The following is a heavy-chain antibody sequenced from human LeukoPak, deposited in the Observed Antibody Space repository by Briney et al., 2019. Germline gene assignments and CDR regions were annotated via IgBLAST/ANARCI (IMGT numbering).Heavy chain of an antibody. J-gene: IGHJ5*02. Sequence: SETLSLTCTVSGGSISSGNYYWSWIRQHPGKGLEWIGYIHHSGSTYYNPSLKSRVIISVDTSKNQFSLKLSSVTAADTAVYYCARGAKDIVVVPAAIWFDPWGQGTLVTVSS. V-gene: IGHV4-31*03. D-gene: IGHD2-2*01. CDR1: GGSISSGNYY. CDR2: IHHSGST. CDR3: ARGAKDIVVVPAAIWFDP.